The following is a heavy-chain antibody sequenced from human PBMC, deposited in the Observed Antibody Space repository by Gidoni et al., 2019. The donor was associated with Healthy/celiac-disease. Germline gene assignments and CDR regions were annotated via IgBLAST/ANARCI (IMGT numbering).Heavy chain of an antibody. V-gene: IGHV1-2*04. CDR2: INPNSGGT. CDR1: GYTFTGYY. D-gene: IGHD6-6*01. Sequence: QVQLVQSGAEVKKPGASVKVSCKASGYTFTGYYMHWVRQAPGQGLEWMGWINPNSGGTNYAQKFQGWVTMTRDTSISTAYMELSRLRSDDTAVYYCARASAPARPPYYYYGMDVWGQGTTVTVSS. J-gene: IGHJ6*02. CDR3: ARASAPARPPYYYYGMDV.